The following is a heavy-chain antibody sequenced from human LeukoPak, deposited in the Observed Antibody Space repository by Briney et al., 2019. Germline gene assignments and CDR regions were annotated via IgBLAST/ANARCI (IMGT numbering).Heavy chain of an antibody. Sequence: SETLSLTCAVYGGSFSGYYWSWIRQPPGKGLEWIGEINHSGSTNDNPSLKSRVTISVDTSKNQFSLKLSPVTAADTAVYYCARDRGIVATITVFDPWGQGTLVTVSS. D-gene: IGHD5-12*01. CDR3: ARDRGIVATITVFDP. CDR2: INHSGST. V-gene: IGHV4-34*01. J-gene: IGHJ5*02. CDR1: GGSFSGYY.